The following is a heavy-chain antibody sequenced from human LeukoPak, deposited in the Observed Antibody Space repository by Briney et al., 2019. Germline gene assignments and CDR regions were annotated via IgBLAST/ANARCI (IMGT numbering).Heavy chain of an antibody. CDR3: ARRGSLHSPANP. CDR2: IYYSGNT. D-gene: IGHD4-23*01. J-gene: IGHJ5*02. CDR1: GGFISSSNYY. V-gene: IGHV4-39*01. Sequence: PSETLSLTCTVSGGFISSSNYYWDWIRQPPGKGLEWIGSIYYSGNTYYNPSLKGRVTISVDTSKNQFSLKLTSVTATDTADCARRGSLHSPANPWGQGTLVTVSS.